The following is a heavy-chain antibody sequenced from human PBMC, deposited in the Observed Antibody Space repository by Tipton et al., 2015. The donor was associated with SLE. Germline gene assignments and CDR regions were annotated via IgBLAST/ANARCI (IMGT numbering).Heavy chain of an antibody. V-gene: IGHV4-61*09. CDR3: ARDDWGLYAFDI. CDR1: GGSISSGSYY. D-gene: IGHD7-27*01. Sequence: TLSLTCTVPGGSISSGSYYWSWIRQPAGKGLEWIGHIYTSGSTNYNPSLKSRVTISVDTSNNQFSLKLSSVTAADTAVYYCARDDWGLYAFDILGQWTMVTVSS. J-gene: IGHJ3*02. CDR2: IYTSGST.